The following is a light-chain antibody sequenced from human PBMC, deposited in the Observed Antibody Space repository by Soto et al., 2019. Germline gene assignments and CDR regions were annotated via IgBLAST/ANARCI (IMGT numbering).Light chain of an antibody. CDR3: AAWDDSLNVYV. Sequence: QAVVTQSPSTSGTPGQRVTISCSGSSSNIGTSTVNWYQQFPGTAPKLLIFANYQRPSAVPARFSGSKSGTSASLAISGLQSEDEADYYCAAWDDSLNVYVFGTGTKLTVL. V-gene: IGLV1-44*01. J-gene: IGLJ1*01. CDR2: ANY. CDR1: SSNIGTST.